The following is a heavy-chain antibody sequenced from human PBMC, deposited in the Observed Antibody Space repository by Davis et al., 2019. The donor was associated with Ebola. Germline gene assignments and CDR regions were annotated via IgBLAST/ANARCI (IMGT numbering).Heavy chain of an antibody. D-gene: IGHD3-3*01. CDR1: GFTFSSYA. J-gene: IGHJ4*02. Sequence: GGSLRLSCAASGFTFSSYAMSWVRQAPGKGLEWVSGIGGSGASTYHADSVRGRFTISRDNSKNTLYLEMNSLRAEDTAVYYCAKSPQEWVPSNFDYWGQGTLVTVSS. V-gene: IGHV3-23*01. CDR2: IGGSGAST. CDR3: AKSPQEWVPSNFDY.